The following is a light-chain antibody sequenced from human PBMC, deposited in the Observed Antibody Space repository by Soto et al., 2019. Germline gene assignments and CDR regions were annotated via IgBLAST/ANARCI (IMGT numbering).Light chain of an antibody. CDR2: TAS. J-gene: IGKJ4*01. V-gene: IGKV1-39*01. Sequence: DIQMTQSPSSLSASVGDRVTMTCRASQNINSYLNWYQQRPGKAPKLLIYTASSLQSGVPSRFSGSGSGTDFTLTITSLQPEDFASYYCQQSLSTPLTFGGGTKVEIK. CDR3: QQSLSTPLT. CDR1: QNINSY.